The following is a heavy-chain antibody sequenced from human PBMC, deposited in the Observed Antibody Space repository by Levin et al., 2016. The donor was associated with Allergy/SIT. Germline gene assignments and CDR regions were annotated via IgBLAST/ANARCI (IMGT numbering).Heavy chain of an antibody. CDR2: ISFTGGT. J-gene: IGHJ4*02. CDR3: ARYWSGLDF. D-gene: IGHD3-3*01. V-gene: IGHV4-59*01. CDR1: GDSISTYS. Sequence: SETLSLTCTVSGDSISTYSWSWIRQTPGKGLEWIAYISFTGGTNYSPSLRNRVTISLDTSKNQFSLNLSSVTAADTAIYYCARYWSGLDFWGQGTLVTVSS.